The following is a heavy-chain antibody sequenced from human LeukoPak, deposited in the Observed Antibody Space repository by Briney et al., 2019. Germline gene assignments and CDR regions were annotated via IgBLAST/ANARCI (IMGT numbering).Heavy chain of an antibody. CDR3: ASLETSIAARRFGY. CDR1: GGSIDSSY. D-gene: IGHD6-6*01. V-gene: IGHV4-59*12. J-gene: IGHJ4*02. CDR2: ISDSGTT. Sequence: PSETLSLTCTVSGGSIDSSYWTWIRQAPGKGLEWIGYISDSGTTHSSNPSLKGRVTISVDTSKSQFFLKLTSVTAADTAVYYCASLETSIAARRFGYWGQGTLVTVSS.